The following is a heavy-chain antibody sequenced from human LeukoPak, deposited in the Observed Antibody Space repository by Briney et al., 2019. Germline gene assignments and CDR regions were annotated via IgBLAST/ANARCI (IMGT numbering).Heavy chain of an antibody. D-gene: IGHD1-26*01. CDR3: ARDQGELLPDAFDI. CDR1: GGSISSYY. Sequence: SETLSLTCTVSGGSISSYYWSWIRQPAGKGLEWIGRIYASGSTNYNPSLKSRVTMSVDTSKNQFSLKLSSVTAADTAVYYCARDQGELLPDAFDIWGQGTMVTVSS. CDR2: IYASGST. J-gene: IGHJ3*02. V-gene: IGHV4-4*07.